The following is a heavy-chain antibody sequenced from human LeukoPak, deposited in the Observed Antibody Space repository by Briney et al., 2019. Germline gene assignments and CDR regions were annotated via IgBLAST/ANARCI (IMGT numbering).Heavy chain of an antibody. D-gene: IGHD3-22*01. J-gene: IGHJ3*02. V-gene: IGHV3-48*03. CDR3: AKEFIPESSGYDAFHI. CDR2: ISGGGGTI. CDR1: GFSSSTYE. Sequence: GGSLRLSCAASGFSSSTYEMDWVRQAPGKGLEWVAYISGGGGTIYYADSVRGRFAISRDNAKNSLYLQMNSLRAEDTAVYYCAKEFIPESSGYDAFHIWGPGTMVTVSS.